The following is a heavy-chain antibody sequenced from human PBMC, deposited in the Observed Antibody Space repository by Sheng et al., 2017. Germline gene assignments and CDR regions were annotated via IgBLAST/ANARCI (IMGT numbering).Heavy chain of an antibody. CDR3: ARGESLHQLLLYMDV. CDR1: GFTFSSYG. D-gene: IGHD2-2*01. V-gene: IGHV3-33*01. J-gene: IGHJ6*03. Sequence: QVQLVESGGGVVQPGRSLRLSCAASGFTFSSYGMHWVRQAPGKGLEWVAVIWYDGSNKYYADSVKGRFTISRDNSKNTLYLQMNSLRAEDTAVYYCARGESLHQLLLYMDVWGQGTTVTVSS. CDR2: IWYDGSNK.